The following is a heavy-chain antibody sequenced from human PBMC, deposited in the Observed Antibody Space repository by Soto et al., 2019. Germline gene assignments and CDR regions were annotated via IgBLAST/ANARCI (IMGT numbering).Heavy chain of an antibody. Sequence: ASVKVSCKASGYTFTGYYMHWVRQAPGQGLEWMGWINPNSGGTNYAQKFQGWVTMTRDTSISTAYMELSRLRSDDTAVYYCGREVDSSGWYKTRYFDYWGQGTLVTVSS. D-gene: IGHD6-19*01. CDR2: INPNSGGT. CDR3: GREVDSSGWYKTRYFDY. CDR1: GYTFTGYY. V-gene: IGHV1-2*04. J-gene: IGHJ4*02.